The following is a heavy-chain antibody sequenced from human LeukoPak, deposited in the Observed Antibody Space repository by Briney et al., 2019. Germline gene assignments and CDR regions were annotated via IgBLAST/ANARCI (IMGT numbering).Heavy chain of an antibody. CDR3: ASTIFGVVRGYNWFDP. V-gene: IGHV4-38-2*01. J-gene: IGHJ5*02. D-gene: IGHD3-3*01. CDR2: IYHSGST. Sequence: SQTLSLTCAVSGYSISSGYYWGWIRQPPGKGLEWIGSIYHSGSTYYNPSLKSRVTISVDTSKNQLSLKLSSVTAADTAVYYCASTIFGVVRGYNWFDPWGQGTLVTVSS. CDR1: GYSISSGYY.